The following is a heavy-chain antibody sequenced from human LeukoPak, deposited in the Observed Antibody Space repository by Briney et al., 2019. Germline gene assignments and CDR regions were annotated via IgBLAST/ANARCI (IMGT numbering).Heavy chain of an antibody. J-gene: IGHJ3*02. Sequence: SETLSLTCTVSGGSISSYYWSWIRQPPGKGLEWIGFIYYSGNTNYNPSLKSRVTISVDTSKNQFSLKLSSMTAADTAVYYCARGPLGDEFADAFDIWGQGTMVTVSS. CDR2: IYYSGNT. V-gene: IGHV4-59*01. D-gene: IGHD4-17*01. CDR3: ARGPLGDEFADAFDI. CDR1: GGSISSYY.